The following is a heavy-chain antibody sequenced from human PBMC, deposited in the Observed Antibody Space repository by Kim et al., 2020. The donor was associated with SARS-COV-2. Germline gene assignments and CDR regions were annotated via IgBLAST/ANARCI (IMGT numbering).Heavy chain of an antibody. Sequence: GGSLRLSCAASGFTFDDYAMHWVRQAPGKGLEWVSGISWHSGSIGYADSVKGRFTISRDNAKNSLYLQMNSLRAEATALYYCAKDDSSGYSPYYYFDYWG. V-gene: IGHV3-9*01. CDR1: GFTFDDYA. J-gene: IGHJ4*01. D-gene: IGHD3-22*01. CDR3: AKDDSSGYSPYYYFDY. CDR2: ISWHSGSI.